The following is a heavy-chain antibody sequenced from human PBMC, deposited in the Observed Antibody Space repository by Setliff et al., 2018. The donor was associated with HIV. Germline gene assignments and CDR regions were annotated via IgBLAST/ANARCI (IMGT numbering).Heavy chain of an antibody. CDR3: ARVRLGSGSYAGGDAFDI. J-gene: IGHJ3*02. CDR1: GYSFTNYW. V-gene: IGHV5-51*01. D-gene: IGHD1-26*01. Sequence: PGESLKISCKGFGYSFTNYWIGWVRQMPGKGLEWTGIIYPADSHTSYRPSFQGQVTISADKSISTAYLQWSSLKASDTAMYYCARVRLGSGSYAGGDAFDIWGQGTMVTVSS. CDR2: IYPADSHT.